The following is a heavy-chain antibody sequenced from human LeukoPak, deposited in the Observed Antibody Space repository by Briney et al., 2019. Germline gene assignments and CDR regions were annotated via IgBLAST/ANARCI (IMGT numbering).Heavy chain of an antibody. CDR3: ARGRAGGGTSWYSDS. D-gene: IGHD6-13*01. J-gene: IGHJ4*02. Sequence: ASVKVSCKASGYTFTSYAMNWVRQAPGQGLEWMGWINTNTGNPTYAQGFTGRFVFSLDTSVSTAYLQISGLKTEDTAVYYCARGRAGGGTSWYSDSWGQGTLVTVSS. CDR1: GYTFTSYA. CDR2: INTNTGNP. V-gene: IGHV7-4-1*02.